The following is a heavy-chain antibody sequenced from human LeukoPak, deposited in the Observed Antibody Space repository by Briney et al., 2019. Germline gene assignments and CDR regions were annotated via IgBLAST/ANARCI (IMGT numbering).Heavy chain of an antibody. CDR1: GFTFSIYA. CDR2: ISGSGGST. D-gene: IGHD2/OR15-2a*01. Sequence: GGSLRLSCAASGFTFSIYAMSWVRQAPGKGLEWVSAISGSGGSTYYADSVKGRFTISRDNSKNTLYLQMNSLRAEDTAVYYCATYYAHVPFDYWGQGTLVTVSS. V-gene: IGHV3-23*01. CDR3: ATYYAHVPFDY. J-gene: IGHJ4*02.